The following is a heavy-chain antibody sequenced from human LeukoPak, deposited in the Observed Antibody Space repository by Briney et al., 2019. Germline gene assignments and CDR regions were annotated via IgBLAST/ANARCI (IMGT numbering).Heavy chain of an antibody. CDR2: IYSGGST. V-gene: IGHV3-53*01. J-gene: IGHJ4*02. Sequence: GGSLRLSCAASGFTVSSSYMSWVRQAPGKGLEWVSIIYSGGSTYYADSVKGRFTISRDNSKNTLYLQMNSLRAEDTAVYYCARTKYGSGSYYNPFDYWGQGTLVTVSS. CDR3: ARTKYGSGSYYNPFDY. D-gene: IGHD3-10*01. CDR1: GFTVSSSY.